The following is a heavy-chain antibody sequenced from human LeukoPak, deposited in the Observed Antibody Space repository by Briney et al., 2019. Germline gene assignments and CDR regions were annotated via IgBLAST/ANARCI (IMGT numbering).Heavy chain of an antibody. D-gene: IGHD3-10*01. J-gene: IGHJ6*02. V-gene: IGHV3-20*04. Sequence: GGSLRLSCAASGFTFDDYGLSWVRQSPGKGLEWVSGINWNGGSTAYADSVKGRFTISRDNAKNSLYLQMNSLRAEDTAVYYCARVGSYYDMDVWGQGTTVTVSS. CDR2: INWNGGST. CDR3: ARVGSYYDMDV. CDR1: GFTFDDYG.